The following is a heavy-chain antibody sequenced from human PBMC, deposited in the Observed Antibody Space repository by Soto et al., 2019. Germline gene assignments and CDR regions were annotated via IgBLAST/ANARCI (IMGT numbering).Heavy chain of an antibody. Sequence: QVHLVESGGGVVQPGRPLRLSCAASGFPFSDYVIHWVRQAAGKGLEWVASMTYDGATEYYADSVKGRFTVSRDNSKRTLSLQMNSLRPEDTAVYYCARVRLTISVNDALDVWGQGTTVTVSS. D-gene: IGHD3-10*01. CDR1: GFPFSDYV. J-gene: IGHJ3*01. CDR3: ARVRLTISVNDALDV. CDR2: MTYDGATE. V-gene: IGHV3-30*14.